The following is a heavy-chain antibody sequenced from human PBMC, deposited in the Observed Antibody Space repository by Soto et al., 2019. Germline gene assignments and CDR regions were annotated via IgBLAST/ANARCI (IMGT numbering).Heavy chain of an antibody. J-gene: IGHJ4*02. Sequence: GGFLRLSCVASGFTFSSYAMHWVRQAPGKGLEWVAVISYDGSNKYYADSVKGRFTISRDNSKNTLYLQMNSLRAEDTAVYYCARDWGGAAMVLGYFDYWGQGTLVTVSS. D-gene: IGHD5-18*01. CDR3: ARDWGGAAMVLGYFDY. V-gene: IGHV3-30-3*01. CDR2: ISYDGSNK. CDR1: GFTFSSYA.